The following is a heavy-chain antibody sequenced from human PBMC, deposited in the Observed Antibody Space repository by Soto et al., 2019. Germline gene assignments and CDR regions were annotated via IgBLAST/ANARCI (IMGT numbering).Heavy chain of an antibody. CDR1: GGSISTTNW. Sequence: VQLQESGPGLVKPSGTLSLTCTVSGGSISTTNWWSWVRQSPGKGLEWIGEILHIGSTNYNPSLKSRVTISIETSKNQFSLRLSSVTAADTAVYYCASGFDSDGLYNGGHPWGQGTLVSVSS. V-gene: IGHV4-4*02. J-gene: IGHJ5*02. CDR2: ILHIGST. D-gene: IGHD3-22*01. CDR3: ASGFDSDGLYNGGHP.